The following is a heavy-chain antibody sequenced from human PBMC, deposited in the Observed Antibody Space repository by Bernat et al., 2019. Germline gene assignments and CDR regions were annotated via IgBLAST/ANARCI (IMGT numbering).Heavy chain of an antibody. CDR1: GVYISSGHW. V-gene: IGHV4-4*02. CDR3: ATYSGSSHQWYFDY. CDR2: IYHSGST. D-gene: IGHD1-26*01. J-gene: IGHJ4*02. Sequence: QVQLQESGPGLVKPSGTLSLTRAVSGVYISSGHWWSWVRQPPGKGLEWIGEIYHSGSTNYNPSLKSRVTISVDKSENQFSLKLNSVTAADTAVYYCATYSGSSHQWYFDYWGQGTLVTVSS.